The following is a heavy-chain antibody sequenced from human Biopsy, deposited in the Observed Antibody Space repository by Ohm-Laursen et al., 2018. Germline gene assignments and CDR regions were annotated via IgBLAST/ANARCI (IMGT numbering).Heavy chain of an antibody. D-gene: IGHD1-26*01. CDR1: GESFSDYY. CDR3: AREGGGLLPIRLTDF. CDR2: INHRGRS. J-gene: IGHJ4*02. Sequence: SETLSLTCEVSGESFSDYYWSWIRQSPGKGLEWIGEINHRGRSSYSPSLQSRVTISVDASKNQFSLNMKSLTAADTAVYFFAREGGGLLPIRLTDFWGPGMMVTVSS. V-gene: IGHV4-34*01.